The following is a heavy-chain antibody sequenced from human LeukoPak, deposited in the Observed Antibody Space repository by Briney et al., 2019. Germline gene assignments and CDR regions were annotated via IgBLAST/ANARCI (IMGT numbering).Heavy chain of an antibody. CDR1: GGSISSYY. CDR2: INYSGST. Sequence: SETLSLTCTVSGGSISSYYWSWIRQPPGKGLEWIGYINYSGSTNYNPSLKSRVTISVDTSKNQFSLKLSSVTAADTAVYYCARGGYFDYWGQGTLVTISS. V-gene: IGHV4-59*08. J-gene: IGHJ4*02. CDR3: ARGGYFDY.